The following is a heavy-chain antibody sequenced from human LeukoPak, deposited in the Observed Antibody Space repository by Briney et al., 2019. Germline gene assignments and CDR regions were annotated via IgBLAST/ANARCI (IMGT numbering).Heavy chain of an antibody. V-gene: IGHV3-15*01. J-gene: IGHJ4*02. CDR3: TTTDPLDYYDSSGYYPPNY. D-gene: IGHD3-22*01. Sequence: GGSLRLSCAASGFTFSNAWMSWVRQAPGKGPEWVGHIKSKTDGGTIDYAAPVKGRFTISRDDSKNTLYLQMNSLKTEDTAVYYCTTTDPLDYYDSSGYYPPNYWGQGTLVTVSS. CDR2: IKSKTDGGTI. CDR1: GFTFSNAW.